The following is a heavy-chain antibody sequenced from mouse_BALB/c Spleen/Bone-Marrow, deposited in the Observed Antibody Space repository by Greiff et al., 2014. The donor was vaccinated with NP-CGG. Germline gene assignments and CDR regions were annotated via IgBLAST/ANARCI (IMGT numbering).Heavy chain of an antibody. CDR1: GYSITSGYY. D-gene: IGHD3-3*01. CDR3: ASVGGQYKDL. J-gene: IGHJ4*01. V-gene: IGHV3-6*02. CDR2: ISYDGSN. Sequence: ESGPGLVKPSQSLSLTCSVTGYSITSGYYWNWIRQFPGNKLEWLGYISYDGSNHYNPSLTNRVSITRDTSKNQFFLKLNFVATEDTATYYRASVGGQYKDLWGQGTSITVPS.